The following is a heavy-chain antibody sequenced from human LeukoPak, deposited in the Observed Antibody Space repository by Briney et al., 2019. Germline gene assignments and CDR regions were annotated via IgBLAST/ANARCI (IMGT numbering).Heavy chain of an antibody. CDR3: VWSSTWDKRFYLDQ. Sequence: TGGSLRLSCACSGFTFNLAWMSWVRQAPGKGLEWVARIKTKADGPSEYATPVQGRFIISRDDSQNMVYLQMSSLRSDDTAVYYCVWSSTWDKRFYLDQWGQGTLVTVSS. V-gene: IGHV3-15*01. D-gene: IGHD6-6*01. CDR1: GFTFNLAW. CDR2: IKTKADGPS. J-gene: IGHJ4*02.